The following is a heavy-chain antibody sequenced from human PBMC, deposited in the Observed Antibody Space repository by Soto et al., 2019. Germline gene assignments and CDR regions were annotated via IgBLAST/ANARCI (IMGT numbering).Heavy chain of an antibody. CDR1: CGAFSGYY. Sequence: PSENLSLTCAFYCGAFSGYYWGWVRPPPGKGREWIGEIYHSGSTNYNPSLKSRVSISLDTSKNQFSLKLSSVTAADTAIYYCASGHCFTSSCSYLDLWGRGTLVTVSS. J-gene: IGHJ2*01. CDR2: IYHSGST. V-gene: IGHV4-34*09. CDR3: ASGHCFTSSCSYLDL. D-gene: IGHD2-2*01.